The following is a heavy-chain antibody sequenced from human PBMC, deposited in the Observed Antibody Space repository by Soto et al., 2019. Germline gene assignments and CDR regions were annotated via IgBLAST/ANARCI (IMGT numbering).Heavy chain of an antibody. CDR1: GFTFSSYS. D-gene: IGHD6-13*01. Sequence: GGSVRLSCAASGFTFSSYSMKWVRQAPGKGLEWVSSISSSSSYIYYADSVKGRFTISRDNAKNSLYLQMNSLRAEDTAVYYCARDLSSSWSHYYYYGMDVWGQGTTVTVSS. CDR2: ISSSSSYI. V-gene: IGHV3-21*01. CDR3: ARDLSSSWSHYYYYGMDV. J-gene: IGHJ6*02.